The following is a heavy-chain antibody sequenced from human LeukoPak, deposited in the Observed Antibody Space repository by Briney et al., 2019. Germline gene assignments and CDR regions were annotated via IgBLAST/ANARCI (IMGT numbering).Heavy chain of an antibody. J-gene: IGHJ3*01. D-gene: IGHD4-17*01. CDR2: ITGSGAGT. CDR1: GFTFINYA. Sequence: PGGSLRLSCAGSGFTFINYAMIWVRQAPGKGLEWVAAITGSGAGTYYADSVKGRFTVSRDNSKSTLYLQMNSLTPEDPAVYYCAKDPNGDYIGAFDFWGQGTMVTVSS. CDR3: AKDPNGDYIGAFDF. V-gene: IGHV3-23*01.